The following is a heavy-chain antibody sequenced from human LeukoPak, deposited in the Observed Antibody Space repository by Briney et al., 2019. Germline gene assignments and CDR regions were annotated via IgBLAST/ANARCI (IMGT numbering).Heavy chain of an antibody. D-gene: IGHD4-17*01. CDR2: VSYIGST. CDR1: GDSFSSHY. V-gene: IGHV4-59*11. J-gene: IGHJ3*02. CDR3: ARDPTTVTKGLDI. Sequence: SETLSLTCTVSGDSFSSHYWSWVRQPPGRGLEWIGYVSYIGSTNYNPPLKSRVTISVDTSKNQFSLKLSSVTAADTAVYYCARDPTTVTKGLDIWGQGTMVTVSS.